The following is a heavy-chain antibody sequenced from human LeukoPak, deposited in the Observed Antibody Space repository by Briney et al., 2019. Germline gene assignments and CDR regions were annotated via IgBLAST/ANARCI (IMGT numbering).Heavy chain of an antibody. CDR1: GLTYSNTY. D-gene: IGHD4-17*01. CDR2: MYSGGRT. CDR3: ASGGDYGDYSI. J-gene: IGHJ4*02. Sequence: GGSLRLSCAASGLTYSNTYMIWVRQAPGKGLEWVSVMYSGGRTFYADSVKGRFTISRDNSKNTLYLQMNSLRAEDTAVSFCASGGDYGDYSIWGPGTLVTVSS. V-gene: IGHV3-53*01.